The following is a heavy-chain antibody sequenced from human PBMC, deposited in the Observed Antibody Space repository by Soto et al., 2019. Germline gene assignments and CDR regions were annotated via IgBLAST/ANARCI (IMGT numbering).Heavy chain of an antibody. CDR2: ITPVVVTA. V-gene: IGHV1-69*01. Sequence: QVQLVQSGAEVKKPGSSVKVSCKASADTFNSYSLSWLRQAPGQRLEWMGGITPVVVTADYAQSFEDRLTITADDSTSTVYMELSSLRSDDTAVYYCARSLEGTTVTNWFDPWGQGALVTVSS. CDR3: ARSLEGTTVTNWFDP. J-gene: IGHJ5*02. CDR1: ADTFNSYS. D-gene: IGHD4-17*01.